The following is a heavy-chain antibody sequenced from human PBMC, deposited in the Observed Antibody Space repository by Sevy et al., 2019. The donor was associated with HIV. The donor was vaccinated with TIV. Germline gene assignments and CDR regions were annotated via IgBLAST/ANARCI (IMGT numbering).Heavy chain of an antibody. CDR1: GYTLIELA. D-gene: IGHD6-6*01. Sequence: ASVKVSCKVSGYTLIELAMHWVRQAPGKGLEWMGGFDPEDGETIYAQKFQGRVTMTEDTSTDTAYMELRSLRSEDTAVYYCATDHLRSSARGYFDYWGQGTLVTVSS. CDR2: FDPEDGET. J-gene: IGHJ4*02. V-gene: IGHV1-24*01. CDR3: ATDHLRSSARGYFDY.